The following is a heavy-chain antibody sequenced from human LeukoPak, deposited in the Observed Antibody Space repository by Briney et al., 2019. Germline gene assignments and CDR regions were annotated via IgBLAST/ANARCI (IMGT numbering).Heavy chain of an antibody. J-gene: IGHJ4*02. V-gene: IGHV4-4*07. Sequence: PSETLSLTCTVSGGSISSYYWNWIRQPAGKGLEWIGRIYSSGSTNYNPSLKSRVTMSVDTSKNQFSLKLSSVTAADTAVYYCARDLPGAPPHYSFDYWGQGTLVTVSS. D-gene: IGHD3-10*01. CDR3: ARDLPGAPPHYSFDY. CDR1: GGSISSYY. CDR2: IYSSGST.